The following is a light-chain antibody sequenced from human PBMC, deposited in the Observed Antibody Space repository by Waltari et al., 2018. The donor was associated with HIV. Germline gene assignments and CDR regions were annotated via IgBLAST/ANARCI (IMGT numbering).Light chain of an antibody. CDR3: QQYGNSPLVT. CDR1: QSVSSNY. V-gene: IGKV3-20*01. Sequence: EIVLTQSPGTLSLSPGERATLSCRASQSVSSNYLAWYQQIPGQAPRLLIYGASSRATGIPDRFSGSGSGTDFTLSISRLEPEDFAVYYCQQYGNSPLVTFGQGTKVEIK. J-gene: IGKJ1*01. CDR2: GAS.